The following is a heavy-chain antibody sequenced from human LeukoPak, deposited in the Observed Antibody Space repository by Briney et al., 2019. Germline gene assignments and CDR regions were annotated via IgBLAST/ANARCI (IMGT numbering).Heavy chain of an antibody. CDR3: ARDSSGFFDY. Sequence: SETLSLTCTVSGGSISSYYWSWIRQPPGKGLEWIGYIYYSGGTNYNPSLKSRVTISVDTSKNQFSLKLSSVTAADTAVYYCARDSSGFFDYWGQGTLVTVSS. D-gene: IGHD6-19*01. CDR2: IYYSGGT. CDR1: GGSISSYY. J-gene: IGHJ4*02. V-gene: IGHV4-59*01.